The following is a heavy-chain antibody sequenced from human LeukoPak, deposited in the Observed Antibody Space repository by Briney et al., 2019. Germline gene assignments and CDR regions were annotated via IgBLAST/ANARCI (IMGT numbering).Heavy chain of an antibody. V-gene: IGHV1-2*02. D-gene: IGHD5-18*01. CDR1: GYTFTGYY. CDR3: ARVDMIGYSYGYDY. Sequence: ASVKVSCKAPGYTFTGYYMHWVRQAPGQGLEWMGWINPNSGGTNYAQKFQGRVTMTRDTSISTAYMELSRLRSDDTAVYYCARVDMIGYSYGYDYWGQGTLVTVSS. J-gene: IGHJ4*02. CDR2: INPNSGGT.